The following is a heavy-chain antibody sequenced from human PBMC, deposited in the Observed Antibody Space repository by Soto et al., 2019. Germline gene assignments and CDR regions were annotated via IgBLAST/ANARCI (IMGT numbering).Heavy chain of an antibody. CDR1: GFTFSSYS. Sequence: GGSLRLSCAASGFTFSSYSMNWVRQAPGKGLEWVSSISSSSSYIYYADSVKGRFTISRDNAKNSLYLQMNSLRAEDTAVYYCAARTVNTNTFDYWGQGTLVTVSS. CDR3: AARTVNTNTFDY. J-gene: IGHJ4*02. CDR2: ISSSSSYI. V-gene: IGHV3-21*01. D-gene: IGHD4-17*01.